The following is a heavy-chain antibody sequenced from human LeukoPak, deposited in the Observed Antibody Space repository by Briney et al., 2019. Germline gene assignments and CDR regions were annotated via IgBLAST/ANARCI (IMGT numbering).Heavy chain of an antibody. J-gene: IGHJ4*02. V-gene: IGHV4-30-2*01. CDR3: AREVGATPNPYFDY. Sequence: PSQTLSLTCAVSGGSISSGGYSWSWIRQPPGKGLEWIGYIYHSGSTYYNPSLKSRVTISVDRSKNQFSLKLSSVTAADTAAYYCAREVGATPNPYFDYWGQGTLVTVSS. D-gene: IGHD1-26*01. CDR2: IYHSGST. CDR1: GGSISSGGYS.